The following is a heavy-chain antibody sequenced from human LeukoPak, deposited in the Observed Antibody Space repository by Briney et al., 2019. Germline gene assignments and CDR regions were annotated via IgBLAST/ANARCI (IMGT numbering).Heavy chain of an antibody. CDR1: GYTFTSYG. CDR3: AGGVSGGNFDY. J-gene: IGHJ4*02. V-gene: IGHV1-69*04. Sequence: ASVKVSCKASGYTFTSYGISGVRQAPGQGLEWMGRIIPILGIANYAQKFQGRVTITVDKYTSTVYMELSSLRSEETAVYYCAGGVSGGNFDYWGQGTLVTVSS. CDR2: IIPILGIA. D-gene: IGHD2-15*01.